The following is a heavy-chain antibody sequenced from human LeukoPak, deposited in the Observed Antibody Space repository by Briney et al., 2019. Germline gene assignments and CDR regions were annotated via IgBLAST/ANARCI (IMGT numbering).Heavy chain of an antibody. V-gene: IGHV4-4*07. CDR1: GGSISSYY. CDR3: ARQAAIVVVPAARAWFDP. Sequence: SETLSLTCTVSGGSISSYYWSWIRQPAGKGLEWIGRIYTSGSTNYNPSLKSRVTISVDTSKNQFSLKLSSVTAADTAVYYCARQAAIVVVPAARAWFDPWGQGTLVTVSS. J-gene: IGHJ5*02. CDR2: IYTSGST. D-gene: IGHD2-2*01.